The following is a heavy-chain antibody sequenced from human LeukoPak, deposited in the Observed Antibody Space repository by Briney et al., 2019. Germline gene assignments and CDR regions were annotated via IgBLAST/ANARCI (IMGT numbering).Heavy chain of an antibody. J-gene: IGHJ4*02. CDR3: AKDFTPDGIWDIDY. D-gene: IGHD1-14*01. CDR1: GXTFXXYT. CDR2: IYGGGSGST. V-gene: IGHV3-23*01. Sequence: SXRXSXXAXGXTFXXYTMSWVRQAPGKGLEWVSGIYGGGSGSTFYAESVRGRFTISRDNSKNTLYLQMNSLRDEDTAIYYCAKDFTPDGIWDIDYWGRGTLITVSS.